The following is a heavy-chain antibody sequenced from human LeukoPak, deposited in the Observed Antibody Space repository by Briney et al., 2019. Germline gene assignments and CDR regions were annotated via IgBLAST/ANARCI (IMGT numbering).Heavy chain of an antibody. CDR3: AREVFYDSSGYYSEP. D-gene: IGHD3-22*01. Sequence: GGSLRLSCAASGFTVSSNYMSWARQAPGKGLEWVSLIYSGGSTYYADSVKGRFTISRDNSKNTLYLQMNSLRAEDTAVYYCAREVFYDSSGYYSEPWGQGTLVTVSS. V-gene: IGHV3-53*01. CDR2: IYSGGST. J-gene: IGHJ5*02. CDR1: GFTVSSNY.